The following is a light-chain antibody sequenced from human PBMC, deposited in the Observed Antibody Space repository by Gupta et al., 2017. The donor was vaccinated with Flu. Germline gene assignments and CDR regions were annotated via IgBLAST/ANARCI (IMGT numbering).Light chain of an antibody. CDR2: GAS. CDR1: QGISGSH. V-gene: IGKV3-20*01. CDR3: QQFSNSPYT. J-gene: IGKJ2*01. Sequence: EVVLTQSPGTLSLSPGESATLSCRASQGISGSHLTWYQQKSGQAPRLLIYGASRRATGIPDRCSGSGSGTDFTLTISRLEPEDCAVYVCQQFSNSPYTFGLGTKLEIK.